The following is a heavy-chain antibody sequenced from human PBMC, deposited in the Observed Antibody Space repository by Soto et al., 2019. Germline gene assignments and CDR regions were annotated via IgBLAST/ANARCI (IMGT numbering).Heavy chain of an antibody. CDR1: GFTFSSYA. J-gene: IGHJ6*02. V-gene: IGHV3-23*01. D-gene: IGHD5-18*01. Sequence: GGSLRLSCAASGFTFSSYAMSWVRQAPGKGLEWVSAISGSGGSTYFANSVMVRFTISSDNSRNALYLQMTSLRAEDTAVYYFSYLNTAMVDLTSYYYFGMDVWGQGTTVTVSS. CDR3: SYLNTAMVDLTSYYYFGMDV. CDR2: ISGSGGST.